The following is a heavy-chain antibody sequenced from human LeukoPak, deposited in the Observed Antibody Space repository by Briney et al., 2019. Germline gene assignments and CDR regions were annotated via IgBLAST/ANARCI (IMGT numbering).Heavy chain of an antibody. D-gene: IGHD6-13*01. CDR1: GYTFTSYG. J-gene: IGHJ4*02. CDR3: AREEGIAAAWYGSYFDY. V-gene: IGHV1-18*01. CDR2: ISAYNGNT. Sequence: ASVKVSCKASGYTFTSYGISWVRQAPGQGLEWMGWISAYNGNTNYAQKLQGRVTMTIDTSTSTAYMELRSLGSDDTAVYYCAREEGIAAAWYGSYFDYWGQGTLVTVSS.